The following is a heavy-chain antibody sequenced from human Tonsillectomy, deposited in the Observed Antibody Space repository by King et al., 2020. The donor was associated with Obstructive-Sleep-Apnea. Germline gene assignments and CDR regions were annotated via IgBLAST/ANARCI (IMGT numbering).Heavy chain of an antibody. D-gene: IGHD6-19*01. CDR3: AGGGSGWYESWFDP. V-gene: IGHV4-59*08. Sequence: VQLQESGPGLVKPSETLSLTCTVSGGSISSYYWSWIRQPPGKGLEWIGYIYYSGSTNYNPTLQSRVTISVDTSTKQFSLKLSSVTAADTAVYYCAGGGSGWYESWFDPWGQGTLVTVSS. CDR1: GGSISSYY. CDR2: IYYSGST. J-gene: IGHJ5*02.